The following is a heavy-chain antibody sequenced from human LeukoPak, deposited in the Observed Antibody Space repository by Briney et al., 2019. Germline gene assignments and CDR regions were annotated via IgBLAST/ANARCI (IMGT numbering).Heavy chain of an antibody. CDR3: AGPYGSGGAFDI. CDR1: GFTFSSYA. CDR2: ISYDGSNK. Sequence: PGRSLRLSCAASGFTFSSYAMHWVRQAPGKGLEWVAVISYDGSNKYYADSVKGRFTISRDNSKNTLYLQMNSLRAEDTAVYYCAGPYGSGGAFDIWGQGTMVTVSS. V-gene: IGHV3-30-3*01. J-gene: IGHJ3*02. D-gene: IGHD3-10*01.